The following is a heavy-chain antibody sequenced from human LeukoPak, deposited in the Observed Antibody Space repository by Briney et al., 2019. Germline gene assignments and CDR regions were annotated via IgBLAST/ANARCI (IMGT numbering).Heavy chain of an antibody. CDR1: GGSISSVSYY. J-gene: IGHJ4*02. CDR3: ARNPALGRYGYDYFDY. Sequence: SQTLSLTCTVSGGSISSVSYYWTWIRQPAGKGLEWIGRIYTTGSTNYNPSLKSRVTISVDTSKNQFSLKLSSVTAADTAVYYCARNPALGRYGYDYFDYWGQGTLVTVSS. CDR2: IYTTGST. V-gene: IGHV4-61*02. D-gene: IGHD5-18*01.